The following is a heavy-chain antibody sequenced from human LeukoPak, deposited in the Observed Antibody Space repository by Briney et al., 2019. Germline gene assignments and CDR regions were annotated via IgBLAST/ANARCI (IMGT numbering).Heavy chain of an antibody. D-gene: IGHD3-10*02. CDR3: ARSPRFGEFNY. V-gene: IGHV3-23*01. CDR2: ISGNGVRT. Sequence: GSLRLSCAAAGFTFSSCAMSWVRQAPGKGLEWVSAISGNGVRTYYADSVKGRFTISRDSSKNTLYLQMNSLRPEDTAVYYCARSPRFGEFNYWGQGTLVTVSS. CDR1: GFTFSSCA. J-gene: IGHJ4*02.